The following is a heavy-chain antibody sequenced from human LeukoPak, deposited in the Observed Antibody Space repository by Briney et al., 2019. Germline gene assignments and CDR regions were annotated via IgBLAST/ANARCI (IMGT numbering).Heavy chain of an antibody. Sequence: SETLSLTCAVYGGSFSGYYWSWLRQPPGKGLEWIGEINHSGSTNYNPSLKSRVTISVDTSKNQFSLELSSVTAADTAVYYCARVSGFGELPKYYYYYMDVWGKGTTVTVSS. CDR3: ARVSGFGELPKYYYYYMDV. CDR1: GGSFSGYY. V-gene: IGHV4-34*01. CDR2: INHSGST. D-gene: IGHD3-10*01. J-gene: IGHJ6*03.